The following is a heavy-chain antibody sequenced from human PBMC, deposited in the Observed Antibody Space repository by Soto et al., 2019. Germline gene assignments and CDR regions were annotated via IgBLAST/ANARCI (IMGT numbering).Heavy chain of an antibody. CDR2: MNPNSGNT. CDR3: ARETLSGSYDY. CDR1: GYTFTSYD. D-gene: IGHD1-26*01. V-gene: IGHV1-8*01. J-gene: IGHJ4*02. Sequence: ASVKVSCKASGYTFTSYDINWVRQATGQGLEWMGWMNPNSGNTGYAQKLQGRVTMTTDTSTSTAYMELRSLRSDDTAVYYCARETLSGSYDYWGQGTLVTVSS.